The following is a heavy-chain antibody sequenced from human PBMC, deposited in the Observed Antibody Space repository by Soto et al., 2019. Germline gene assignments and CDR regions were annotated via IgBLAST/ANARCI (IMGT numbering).Heavy chain of an antibody. CDR2: VYYTGST. D-gene: IGHD6-19*01. CDR3: ARSVAVPGAHIDY. Sequence: KASEALSVNCSVSGGSISGSYWTWIRQSPGKGLEWLGYVYYTGSTNYSPSLRSRVSISVDTSKNEFSLRLSSVTAADTAVYFCARSVAVPGAHIDYWGQGTQVTVSS. V-gene: IGHV4-59*12. J-gene: IGHJ4*02. CDR1: GGSISGSY.